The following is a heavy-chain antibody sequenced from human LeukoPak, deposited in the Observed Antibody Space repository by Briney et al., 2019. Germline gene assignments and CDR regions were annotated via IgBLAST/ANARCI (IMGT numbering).Heavy chain of an antibody. CDR2: ISAYNSNK. CDR1: GYTFTSYG. J-gene: IGHJ6*02. Sequence: ASVKVSCKASGYTFTSYGISWVRQAPGQGLEWVAWISAYNSNKNSAEKFQGRVTITADESTSTAYMELSSLRSEDTAVYYCARKNRDSSGYLYYYGMDVWGQGTTVTVSS. CDR3: ARKNRDSSGYLYYYGMDV. V-gene: IGHV1-18*04. D-gene: IGHD3-22*01.